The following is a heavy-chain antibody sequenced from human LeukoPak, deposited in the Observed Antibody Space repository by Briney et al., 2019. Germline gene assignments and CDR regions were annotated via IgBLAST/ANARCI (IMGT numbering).Heavy chain of an antibody. V-gene: IGHV3-33*01. D-gene: IGHD3-9*01. Sequence: PGRSLRLSCAASGFTFSSYGMLWVRQAPGKGLEWVAVIWYDGSNKYYADSVKGRFTISRDNSKNTLYLQMNSLRAEDTAVYYCARDISPDIPDGMDVWGKGTTVTVSS. CDR3: ARDISPDIPDGMDV. J-gene: IGHJ6*04. CDR1: GFTFSSYG. CDR2: IWYDGSNK.